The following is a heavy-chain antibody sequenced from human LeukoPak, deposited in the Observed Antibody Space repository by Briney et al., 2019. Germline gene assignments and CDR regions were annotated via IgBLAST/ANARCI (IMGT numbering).Heavy chain of an antibody. CDR1: GGSISSSPYY. J-gene: IGHJ5*02. CDR2: IYYRGST. D-gene: IGHD2-2*01. V-gene: IGHV4-39*01. Sequence: SETLSLTCTVSGGSISSSPYYWGWIRQPPGKGLEWIGTIYYRGSTYSNPSLNSRVTISLDTSKNQFSLRLRSVTAADTALYYCARHYLSHGILSTFDPWGQGTLVTVSS. CDR3: ARHYLSHGILSTFDP.